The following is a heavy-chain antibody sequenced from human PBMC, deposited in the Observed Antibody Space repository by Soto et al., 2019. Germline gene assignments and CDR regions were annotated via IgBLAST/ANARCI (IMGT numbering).Heavy chain of an antibody. CDR3: ARGGMYYDFWSGSYWFAP. Sequence: SETLSLTCTVSGGSISSYYWIWIRQPPGKGLEWIGYIYYSGSTNYNPSLKSRVTISVDTSKNQFSLKLSSVTAADTAVYYCARGGMYYDFWSGSYWFAPWGQGTLVTVSS. CDR2: IYYSGST. D-gene: IGHD3-3*01. J-gene: IGHJ5*02. V-gene: IGHV4-59*01. CDR1: GGSISSYY.